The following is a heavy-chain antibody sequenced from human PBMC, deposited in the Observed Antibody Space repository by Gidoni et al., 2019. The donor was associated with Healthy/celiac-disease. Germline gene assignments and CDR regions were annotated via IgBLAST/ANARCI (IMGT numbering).Heavy chain of an antibody. Sequence: QVQLQQWGAGRMKPSETLSLTCAVYGGSFSGYYWSWIRQPPGQGLEWIGEINHSGSTNYNPSLKSRVTISVDTSKNQFSLKLSSVTAADTAVYYCARDGNFWSGYNTRYYGMDVWGQGTTVTVSS. CDR1: GGSFSGYY. V-gene: IGHV4-34*01. J-gene: IGHJ6*02. CDR2: INHSGST. D-gene: IGHD3-3*01. CDR3: ARDGNFWSGYNTRYYGMDV.